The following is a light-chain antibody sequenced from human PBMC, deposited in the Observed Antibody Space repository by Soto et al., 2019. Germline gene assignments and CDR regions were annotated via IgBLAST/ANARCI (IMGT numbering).Light chain of an antibody. CDR2: GAS. CDR3: QQYGGGFT. CDR1: QSVSSSY. J-gene: IGKJ3*01. V-gene: IGKV3-20*01. Sequence: EIVLTQSPGTLSLSPGERATLSCRASQSVSSSYLAWYQQKPGQAPRLLIYGASSRATGIPGRFSGSGSGTDFTLTISRLEPEDFAVYYCQQYGGGFTFGPGTKVDIK.